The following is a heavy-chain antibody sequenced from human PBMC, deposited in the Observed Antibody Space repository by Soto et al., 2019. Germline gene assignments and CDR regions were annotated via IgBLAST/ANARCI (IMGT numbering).Heavy chain of an antibody. V-gene: IGHV4-31*03. CDR2: IYYSGST. CDR3: ARWPQLEPRFDY. D-gene: IGHD1-1*01. CDR1: GGSISSGGYY. Sequence: SETLSLTCTVSGGSISSGGYYWSWIRQHPGKGLEWIGYIYYSGSTYYNPSLKNRLTISLDTSKNQFSLKLSSVTAADTAVYYCARWPQLEPRFDYWGQGTLVTVSS. J-gene: IGHJ4*02.